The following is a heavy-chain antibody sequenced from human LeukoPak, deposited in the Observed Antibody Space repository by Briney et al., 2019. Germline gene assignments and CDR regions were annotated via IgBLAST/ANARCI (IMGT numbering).Heavy chain of an antibody. V-gene: IGHV4-34*01. CDR1: GGSFSGYY. J-gene: IGHJ4*02. D-gene: IGHD6-13*01. CDR2: INHSGST. CDR3: ARGTGSSWYGGPFDS. Sequence: SETLSLTCAVYGGSFSGYYWSWIRQPPGKGLEWIGEINHSGSTNHNPSLKSRVTTSVDTSKNQFSLKLSSVTAADTAVYYCARGTGSSWYGGPFDSWGQGTLVTVSS.